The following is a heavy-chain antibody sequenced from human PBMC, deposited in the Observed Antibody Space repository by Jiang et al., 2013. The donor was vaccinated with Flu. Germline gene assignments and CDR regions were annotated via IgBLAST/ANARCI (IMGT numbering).Heavy chain of an antibody. J-gene: IGHJ4*02. D-gene: IGHD2-2*01. CDR1: GGTFSSYA. CDR3: ARDRLGDIVVVPAAMFYY. CDR2: IIPILGIA. Sequence: GAEVKKPGSSVKVSCKASGGTFSSYAISWVRQAPGQGLEWMGRIIPILGIANYAQKFQGRVTITADKSTSTAYMELSSLRSEDTAVYYCARDRLGDIVVVPAAMFYYWGQGTLVTVSS. V-gene: IGHV1-69*04.